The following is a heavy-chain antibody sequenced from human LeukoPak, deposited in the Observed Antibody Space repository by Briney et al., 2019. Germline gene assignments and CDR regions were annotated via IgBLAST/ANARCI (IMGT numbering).Heavy chain of an antibody. V-gene: IGHV4-39*07. D-gene: IGHD3-10*01. CDR2: MYYSGST. J-gene: IGHJ4*02. CDR1: GGSISISSYY. Sequence: SETLSLTCTVSGGSISISSYYWGWIRQPPGMGLEWIGSMYYSGSTYYNPSLKSRVTISVDTSKSQFSLILSSVTAADTAVYYCAREMRSPRGGFDYWDQGTLVTVSS. CDR3: AREMRSPRGGFDY.